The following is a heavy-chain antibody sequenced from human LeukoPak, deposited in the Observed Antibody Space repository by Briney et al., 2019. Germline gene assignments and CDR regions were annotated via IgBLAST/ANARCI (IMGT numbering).Heavy chain of an antibody. CDR3: ARGVGYCSGGSCYEVYDY. CDR2: IYPGDSDT. D-gene: IGHD2-15*01. J-gene: IGHJ4*02. CDR1: GYSFTSYW. Sequence: GESLKISCKGSGYSFTSYWIGWVRQMPGKGLEWMGFIYPGDSDTRYSPSFQGQVTISADKSISTAYLQWSSLKASDTAMYYCARGVGYCSGGSCYEVYDYWGQGTLVTVSS. V-gene: IGHV5-51*01.